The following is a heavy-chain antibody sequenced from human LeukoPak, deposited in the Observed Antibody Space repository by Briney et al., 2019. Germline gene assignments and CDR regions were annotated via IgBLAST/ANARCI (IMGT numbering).Heavy chain of an antibody. CDR3: ARENYCTNGVCWAFDP. CDR2: IYYTGST. D-gene: IGHD2-8*01. V-gene: IGHV4-39*07. J-gene: IGHJ5*02. Sequence: SETLPLTCTVSGGSISSSDYYWGWIRQPPGKGLEWIGNIYYTGSTSYNSSLKSRVTISIDTSKNQFSLQLSSVTAADTAVYFCARENYCTNGVCWAFDPWGQGTLVTVSS. CDR1: GGSISSSDYY.